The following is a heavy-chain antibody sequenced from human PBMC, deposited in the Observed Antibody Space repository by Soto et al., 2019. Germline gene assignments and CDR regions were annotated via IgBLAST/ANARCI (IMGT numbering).Heavy chain of an antibody. D-gene: IGHD6-19*01. Sequence: PSETLSLTCTVSGGSISSSSYYWGWIRQPPGKGLEWIGSIYYSGSTYYNPSLKSRVTISVDSSKNQFSLKLSSVTAADTAVYYCARSVAGTSLDYYYYGMDVWGQGTTVS. J-gene: IGHJ6*02. V-gene: IGHV4-39*01. CDR3: ARSVAGTSLDYYYYGMDV. CDR1: GGSISSSSYY. CDR2: IYYSGST.